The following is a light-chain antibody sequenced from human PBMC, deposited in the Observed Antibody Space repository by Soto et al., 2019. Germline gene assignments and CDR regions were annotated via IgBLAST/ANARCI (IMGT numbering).Light chain of an antibody. V-gene: IGLV1-47*02. CDR2: NKN. Sequence: QSVLTQPPSASGAPGQRVTFSCSGRGSNIGLNHVYWYQQLPGTAPKFLIDNKNQRPSGVPDRFSASKSGTSASLAISGLRSEDEADYYCRSCDVTVSRPVFGGGTKLTVL. CDR3: RSCDVTVSRPV. J-gene: IGLJ3*02. CDR1: GSNIGLNH.